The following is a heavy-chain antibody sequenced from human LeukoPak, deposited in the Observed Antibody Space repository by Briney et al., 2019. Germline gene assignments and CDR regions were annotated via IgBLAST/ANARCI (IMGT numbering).Heavy chain of an antibody. V-gene: IGHV1-2*02. D-gene: IGHD3-3*01. CDR3: ARVQERPYYDFWSGYYYIDY. CDR2: INPNSGGT. Sequence: ASVKVSCKASGYTFTGYYMHWVRQAPGQGLEWMGWINPNSGGTNYAQKFQGRVTMTRDASISTAYMELSRLRSDDTAVYYCARVQERPYYDFWSGYYYIDYWGQGTLVTVSS. CDR1: GYTFTGYY. J-gene: IGHJ4*02.